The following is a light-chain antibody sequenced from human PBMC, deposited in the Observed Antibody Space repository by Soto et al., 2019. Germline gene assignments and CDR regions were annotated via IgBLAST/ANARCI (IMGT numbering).Light chain of an antibody. CDR2: GNR. Sequence: QSVLTQPPSVSGAPGQRVTISCTGSSSNIGAGYDVHWYQQLPGTAPKLFIYGNRNRPSGVPDRFSGSKSGTSASLAITGLQAEDEADYYCQSHDSSLSAWVFGGGTRLTVL. CDR3: QSHDSSLSAWV. V-gene: IGLV1-40*01. CDR1: SSNIGAGYD. J-gene: IGLJ3*02.